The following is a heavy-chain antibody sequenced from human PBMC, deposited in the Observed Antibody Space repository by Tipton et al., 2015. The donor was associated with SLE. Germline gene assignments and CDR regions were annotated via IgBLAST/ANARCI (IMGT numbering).Heavy chain of an antibody. CDR3: ASTRNLRFFARRGAFDI. CDR1: GYSISSGYY. Sequence: TLSLTCAVSGYSISSGYYWGWIRQPPGKGLEWIGEINHSGSTNYNPSLKSRVTISVDTSKNQFSLKLSSVTAADTAVYYCASTRNLRFFARRGAFDIWGQGTMVTVSS. D-gene: IGHD3-3*01. CDR2: INHSGST. V-gene: IGHV4-38-2*01. J-gene: IGHJ3*02.